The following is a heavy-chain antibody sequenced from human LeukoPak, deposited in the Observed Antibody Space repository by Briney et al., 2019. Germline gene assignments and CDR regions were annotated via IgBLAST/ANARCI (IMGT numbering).Heavy chain of an antibody. J-gene: IGHJ4*02. CDR3: ARDRHNYYGSGSPTDY. Sequence: GGSLRLSCAASGFTFSDYYMSWIRQAPGKGLEWVSYISSSGSTIYYADSVKGRFTISRDNAKNSLYLQMNSLRAEDTAVYYCARDRHNYYGSGSPTDYWGQGTLVTVSS. CDR2: ISSSGSTI. CDR1: GFTFSDYY. V-gene: IGHV3-11*04. D-gene: IGHD3-10*01.